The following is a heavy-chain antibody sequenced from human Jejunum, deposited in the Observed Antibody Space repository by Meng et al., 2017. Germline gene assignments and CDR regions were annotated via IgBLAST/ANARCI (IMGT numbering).Heavy chain of an antibody. CDR3: ARRDDVTAAPFDY. J-gene: IGHJ4*02. CDR2: ISPRNSDT. Sequence: KVSCKGSGYSFTDYWIGWVRQRPGKGLEWMALISPRNSDTRYSPSFQGHVTISVDESISTAYLQWSSLKASDTAVYFCARRDDVTAAPFDYWGQGTLVTVSS. CDR1: GYSFTDYW. V-gene: IGHV5-51*01. D-gene: IGHD2-2*01.